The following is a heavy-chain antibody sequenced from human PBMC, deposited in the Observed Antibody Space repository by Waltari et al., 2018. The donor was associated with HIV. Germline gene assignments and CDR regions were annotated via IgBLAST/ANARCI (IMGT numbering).Heavy chain of an antibody. D-gene: IGHD1-26*01. Sequence: EVQMLESGGDSVQPGGSLRLSCAASGFTFGNYAITWVRQAPGEGLEWFSAITGDGGTTYYADSVKGRFTISRDNSKNTLYLQMNSLRDEDTAVYYCAKDSGSHGWYLDLWGRGTLVTVSP. V-gene: IGHV3-23*01. CDR2: ITGDGGTT. CDR3: AKDSGSHGWYLDL. CDR1: GFTFGNYA. J-gene: IGHJ2*01.